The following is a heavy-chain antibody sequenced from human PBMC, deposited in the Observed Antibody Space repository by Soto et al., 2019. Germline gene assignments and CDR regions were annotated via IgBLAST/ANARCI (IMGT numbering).Heavy chain of an antibody. CDR1: GFSLSTSGMC. V-gene: IGHV2-70*01. J-gene: IGHJ6*01. D-gene: IGHD1-1*01. CDR2: IDWDDDK. CDR3: ERILIGAGSDEGYYHYGMGV. Sequence: SGPTLVNPTQTLTLTCTFSGFSLSTSGMCVSWIRQPPGKALEWLALIDWDDDKYYSTSLKTRLTISKDTSKTQVVLTMTNMDPVDTATYYCERILIGAGSDEGYYHYGMGVWGQGT.